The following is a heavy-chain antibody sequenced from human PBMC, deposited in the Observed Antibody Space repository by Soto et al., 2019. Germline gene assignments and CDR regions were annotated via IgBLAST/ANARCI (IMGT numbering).Heavy chain of an antibody. V-gene: IGHV3-30*18. CDR3: ANSLKTY. CDR2: ISYDGSNK. J-gene: IGHJ4*02. CDR1: GFTFSSYG. Sequence: QVQLVESGGGVVQPGRSLRLSCAASGFTFSSYGMHWVRQAPGKGLEWVAVISYDGSNKYYADSVKGRFTISRDNSKNTLYLPMNSLRAEDTAVYYCANSLKTYWGQGTLVTVSS.